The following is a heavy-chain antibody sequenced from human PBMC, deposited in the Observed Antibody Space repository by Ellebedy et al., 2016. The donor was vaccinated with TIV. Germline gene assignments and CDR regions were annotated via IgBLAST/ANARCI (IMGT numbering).Heavy chain of an antibody. J-gene: IGHJ4*02. V-gene: IGHV4-34*01. CDR1: GVSFSGSY. Sequence: MPSETLSLTCAVYGVSFSGSYWSWIRRPPGKGLEWIGEINHSVGTNSNPSLKSRVTISLDTSKNQLSLKLTSGSAADTADSFRGGGLGGGEYFDFWGQGTPVTVSS. CDR3: GGGLGGGEYFDF. D-gene: IGHD7-27*01. CDR2: INHSVGT.